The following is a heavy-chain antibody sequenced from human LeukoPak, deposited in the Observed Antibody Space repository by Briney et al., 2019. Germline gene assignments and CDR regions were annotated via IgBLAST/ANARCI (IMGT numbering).Heavy chain of an antibody. V-gene: IGHV3-30*04. D-gene: IGHD3-22*01. Sequence: GRSLRLSCAASGFTFSNYTMHWVRQAPGKGLEWVAVISCDGSNKYYADSVKGRFTISRDNSKNTLYLQMNSLRAEDTAVYYCASSMIVVAPFDYGGQGTLVTVSS. J-gene: IGHJ4*02. CDR3: ASSMIVVAPFDY. CDR2: ISCDGSNK. CDR1: GFTFSNYT.